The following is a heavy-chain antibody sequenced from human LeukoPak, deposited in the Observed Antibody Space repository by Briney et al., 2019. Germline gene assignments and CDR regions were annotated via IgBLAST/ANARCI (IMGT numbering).Heavy chain of an antibody. D-gene: IGHD2-2*01. CDR1: GLSFSRYW. CDR3: VSRGCSGTSCYVGSLYYFDY. V-gene: IGHV3-7*03. Sequence: GGSLRLSCAASGLSFSRYWLTWVRQAPGKGLEWVANIKEDGSEKNYVDSVKGRFSISRDNAKNSLYLQMNSLRDEDTAVYHCVSRGCSGTSCYVGSLYYFDYWGQGTLVTVSS. CDR2: IKEDGSEK. J-gene: IGHJ4*02.